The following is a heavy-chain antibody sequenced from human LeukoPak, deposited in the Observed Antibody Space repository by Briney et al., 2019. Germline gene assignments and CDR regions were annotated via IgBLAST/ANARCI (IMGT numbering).Heavy chain of an antibody. D-gene: IGHD3-22*01. CDR3: ARDYDSSGYYRRVPPHIPHIDDY. Sequence: GASVKVSRKASGYTFTGDYMHWVRQAPGQGLKWIGRINPNSGGTNYAQKFQGRVTMTRDTSISTAYMELSRLRSDDTAVYYCARDYDSSGYYRRVPPHIPHIDDYWGQGTLVTVSS. V-gene: IGHV1-2*06. J-gene: IGHJ4*02. CDR2: INPNSGGT. CDR1: GYTFTGDY.